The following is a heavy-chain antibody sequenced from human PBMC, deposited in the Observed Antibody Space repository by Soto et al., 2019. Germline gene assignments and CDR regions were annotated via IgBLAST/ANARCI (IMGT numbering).Heavy chain of an antibody. V-gene: IGHV4-39*01. CDR1: GGSISSSSYY. CDR3: ARPRHSYGRGYDAFDI. CDR2: IYYSGST. D-gene: IGHD5-18*01. J-gene: IGHJ3*02. Sequence: SETLSLTCTVSGGSISSSSYYWGWIRQPPGKGLEWIGSIYYSGSTYYNPSLKSRVTISVDTSKNQFSLKLSSVTAADTAVYYCARPRHSYGRGYDAFDIRGQGTMVTVSS.